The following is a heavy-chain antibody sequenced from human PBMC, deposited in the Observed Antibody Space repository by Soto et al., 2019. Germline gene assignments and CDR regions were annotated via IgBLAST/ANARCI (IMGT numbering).Heavy chain of an antibody. J-gene: IGHJ6*02. D-gene: IGHD3-3*01. CDR1: GFTFSSYG. CDR3: ARGRGIFGGAFNYGMDV. CDR2: IWYDGSNK. V-gene: IGHV3-33*01. Sequence: GGSLRLSCAASGFTFSSYGMHWVRQAPGKGLEWVAVIWYDGSNKYYADSVKGRFTISRDNSKNTLYLQMNSLRAEDTAVYYCARGRGIFGGAFNYGMDVWGQGTTVTVSS.